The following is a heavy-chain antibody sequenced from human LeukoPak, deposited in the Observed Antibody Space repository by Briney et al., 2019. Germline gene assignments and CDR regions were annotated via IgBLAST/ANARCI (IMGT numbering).Heavy chain of an antibody. Sequence: GGSLRLSCAASGFTFSSYGMHWVRQAPGKGLEWVAVIWYDGSNKYYADSVKGRFTISRDNTKNTLYLQMNSLRAEDTAVYYCARDKQWLVPWFDPWGQGTLVTVSS. V-gene: IGHV3-33*01. CDR1: GFTFSSYG. CDR2: IWYDGSNK. J-gene: IGHJ5*02. CDR3: ARDKQWLVPWFDP. D-gene: IGHD6-19*01.